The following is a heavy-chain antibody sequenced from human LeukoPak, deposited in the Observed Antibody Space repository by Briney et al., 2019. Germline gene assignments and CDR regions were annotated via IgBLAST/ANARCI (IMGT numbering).Heavy chain of an antibody. Sequence: GASLRLSCAASGFSISNSAMSWVRQAPGKGLEWVSLIVASSGSTFYADSVKGRFTISRDRSKNTLYLQMNSLRAEDMAVYYCAKGAYDYIEMGYFDYWGQGTLVTVSS. V-gene: IGHV3-23*01. D-gene: IGHD5-12*01. CDR1: GFSISNSA. CDR2: IVASSGST. CDR3: AKGAYDYIEMGYFDY. J-gene: IGHJ4*02.